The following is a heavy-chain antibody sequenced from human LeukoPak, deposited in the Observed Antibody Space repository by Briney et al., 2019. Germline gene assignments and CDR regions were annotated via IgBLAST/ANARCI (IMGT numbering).Heavy chain of an antibody. J-gene: IGHJ4*02. Sequence: PGRSLRLSCAASGFTFSIYTMVWVRQAPGKGLEWVAVTSYDGSNKYYADSVKGRFTISRDNSNNTLYLQMNSLRAEDTAVYYCARSWVAAAGTDYWGQGTLVTVSS. V-gene: IGHV3-30-3*01. CDR3: ARSWVAAAGTDY. CDR2: TSYDGSNK. D-gene: IGHD6-13*01. CDR1: GFTFSIYT.